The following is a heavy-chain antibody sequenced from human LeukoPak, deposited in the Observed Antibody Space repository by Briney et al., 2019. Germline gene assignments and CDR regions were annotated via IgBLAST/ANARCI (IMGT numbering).Heavy chain of an antibody. CDR3: ARDPGRNWYFDL. J-gene: IGHJ2*01. D-gene: IGHD2-15*01. CDR2: IKQDGSEK. V-gene: IGHV3-7*01. Sequence: GGSLRLSCAASGFIFSTNWMSWFRQAPGKGLEWVANIKQDGSEKYYVDSVKGRFTISRDNAKNSLYLQMNSLRAEDTAVYYCARDPGRNWYFDLWGRGPLVTVSS. CDR1: GFIFSTNW.